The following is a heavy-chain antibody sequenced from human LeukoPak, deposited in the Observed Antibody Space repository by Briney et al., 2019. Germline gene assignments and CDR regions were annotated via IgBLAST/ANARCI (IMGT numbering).Heavy chain of an antibody. D-gene: IGHD3-22*01. CDR2: ISYSGST. CDR3: ARLSGITMIVVLASDAFDI. J-gene: IGHJ3*02. CDR1: GGSFSGYY. V-gene: IGHV4-34*01. Sequence: SETLSLTCAVYGGSFSGYYWGWIRQPPGKGLEWIGSISYSGSTYYNPSLKSRVTISVDTSKIQFSLKLSSVTAADTAVYYCARLSGITMIVVLASDAFDIWGQGTMVTVSS.